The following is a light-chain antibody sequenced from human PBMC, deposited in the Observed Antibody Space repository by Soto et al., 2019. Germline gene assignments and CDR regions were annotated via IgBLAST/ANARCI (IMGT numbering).Light chain of an antibody. CDR3: GSYVGSKSVV. V-gene: IGLV2-8*01. CDR2: EVS. CDR1: SSDIGDYNY. Sequence: QSALTQPPSASGSLGQSVTISCTGTSSDIGDYNYVSWYQQHAGKAPKVMIYEVSQRPSGVPDRFSGSKSGNTASLTVSGLQAEDEADYYCGSYVGSKSVVFGGGTQLTVL. J-gene: IGLJ3*02.